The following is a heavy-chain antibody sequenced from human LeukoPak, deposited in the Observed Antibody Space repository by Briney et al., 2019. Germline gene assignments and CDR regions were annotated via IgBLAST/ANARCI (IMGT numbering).Heavy chain of an antibody. J-gene: IGHJ4*02. CDR3: ARRSPYYDSSGYWEYYFDY. V-gene: IGHV5-51*01. CDR1: GYSFTSYW. CDR2: IYPGDSDT. D-gene: IGHD3-22*01. Sequence: GESLQISCKGSGYSFTSYWIGWVRQLPGKGLEWMGIIYPGDSDTRYSPSFQGQVTISADKSISTAYLQWSSLKASDTAMYYCARRSPYYDSSGYWEYYFDYWGQGTLVTVSS.